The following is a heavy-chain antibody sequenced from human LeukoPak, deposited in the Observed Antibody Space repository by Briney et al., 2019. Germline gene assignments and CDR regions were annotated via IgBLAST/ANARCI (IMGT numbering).Heavy chain of an antibody. Sequence: ASVKVSCKASGYTFTSYTIIWVRQAPGQGLEWMGWISVYNDNTNYAQKFQGRVTITADESTSTAYMELSSLRSEDTAVYYCARDGIYGGKRHYDHRACFDYWGQGTLVTVSS. CDR2: ISVYNDNT. CDR1: GYTFTSYT. D-gene: IGHD4-23*01. CDR3: ARDGIYGGKRHYDHRACFDY. V-gene: IGHV1-18*01. J-gene: IGHJ4*02.